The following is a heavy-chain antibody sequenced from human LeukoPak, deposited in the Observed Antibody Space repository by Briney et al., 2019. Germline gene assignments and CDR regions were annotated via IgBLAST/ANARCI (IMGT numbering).Heavy chain of an antibody. CDR3: ARIRWDIVVVPALHRRLDV. CDR1: GGSISSYY. V-gene: IGHV4-34*01. D-gene: IGHD2-2*01. Sequence: NPSETLSLTCTVSGGSISSYYWSWIRQPPGKGLEWIGEINHSGSTNYNPSLKSRVTISADTSKNQFSLKLSSVTAADTAVYYCARIRWDIVVVPALHRRLDVWGQGTTVTVSS. CDR2: INHSGST. J-gene: IGHJ6*02.